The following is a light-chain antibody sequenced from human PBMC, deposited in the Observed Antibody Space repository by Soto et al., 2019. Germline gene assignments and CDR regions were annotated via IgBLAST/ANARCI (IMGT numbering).Light chain of an antibody. J-gene: IGKJ1*01. V-gene: IGKV3-20*01. CDR1: QSVSSSF. CDR2: GAS. Sequence: EIVLTQSPGTLSLSPGERATLSCRASQSVSSSFLAWYQQKPGQAPRLLIYGASNRATGIPDRFSGSGSGTDFTLTISRLEPEDFAVYYCQPYVTSPWTFGQGTKVEIE. CDR3: QPYVTSPWT.